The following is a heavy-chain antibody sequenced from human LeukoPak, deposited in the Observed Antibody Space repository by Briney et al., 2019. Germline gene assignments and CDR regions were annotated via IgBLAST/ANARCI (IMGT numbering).Heavy chain of an antibody. CDR1: GFTFSSYA. CDR2: ISGSGGST. V-gene: IGHV3-23*01. J-gene: IGHJ4*02. CDR3: AKPPPGYDSSGPFDY. Sequence: GGSLRLSCAASGFTFSSYAMSWVRQAPGKGLEWVSAISGSGGSTYYADSVKGRFTISRDNSKNTLYLQMNGLRAEDTAVYYCAKPPPGYDSSGPFDYWGQGTLVTVSS. D-gene: IGHD3-22*01.